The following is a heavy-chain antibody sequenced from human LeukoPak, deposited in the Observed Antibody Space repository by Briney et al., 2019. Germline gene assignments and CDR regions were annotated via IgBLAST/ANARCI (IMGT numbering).Heavy chain of an antibody. V-gene: IGHV1-2*02. CDR1: GYTFTGYH. J-gene: IGHJ4*02. Sequence: ASVKVSCKASGYTFTGYHMHWVRQAPGQGLEWMGWINPNSGGTKYAQKFQGRVTMTRDTSISTAYMELSRLRSDDTAVYYCARYPRTVVITRAYFDYWGQGTLVTVSS. D-gene: IGHD3-22*01. CDR2: INPNSGGT. CDR3: ARYPRTVVITRAYFDY.